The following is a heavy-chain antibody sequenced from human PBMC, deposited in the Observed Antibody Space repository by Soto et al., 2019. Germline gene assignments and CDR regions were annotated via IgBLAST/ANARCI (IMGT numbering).Heavy chain of an antibody. CDR3: AKGKSSTSCYVNY. V-gene: IGHV3-23*01. D-gene: IGHD2-2*01. Sequence: SLRLSFAASAFTFSSYAMSWVRQAPGKGLEWVSAISGSGGSTYYADSVKGRFTISRDNSKNTLYLQMNSLRAEDTAVYYCAKGKSSTSCYVNYWGQGTLVTVSS. CDR1: AFTFSSYA. CDR2: ISGSGGST. J-gene: IGHJ4*02.